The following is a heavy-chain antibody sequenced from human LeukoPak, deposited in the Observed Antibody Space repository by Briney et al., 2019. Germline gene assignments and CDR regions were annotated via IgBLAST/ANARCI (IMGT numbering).Heavy chain of an antibody. CDR2: INTDGSYS. J-gene: IGHJ4*02. D-gene: IGHD4-17*01. V-gene: IGHV3-74*01. CDR3: ARDFDGPRASDY. CDR1: GFTFSYFW. Sequence: GVLRLSCAASGFTFSYFWMHWFRQTPGKGLVWVSCINTDGSYSSYADSVKGRFTISRDNVRNTLYLQMNSLRAEDSAVYYCARDFDGPRASDYWGQGISVTVSS.